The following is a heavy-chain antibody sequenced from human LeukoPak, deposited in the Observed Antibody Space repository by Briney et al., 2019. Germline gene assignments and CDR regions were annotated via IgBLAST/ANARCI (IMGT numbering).Heavy chain of an antibody. CDR1: GGSISSYY. J-gene: IGHJ4*02. CDR3: ARDSSSGWRPFDY. CDR2: IYYSGST. D-gene: IGHD6-19*01. V-gene: IGHV4-59*01. Sequence: SETLSLTCTVSGGSISSYYWSWIRQPPGKGLEWIGYIYYSGSTSYNPSLKSRVTISVDTSKNQFSLKLSSVTAADTAVYYCARDSSSGWRPFDYWGQGTLVTVSS.